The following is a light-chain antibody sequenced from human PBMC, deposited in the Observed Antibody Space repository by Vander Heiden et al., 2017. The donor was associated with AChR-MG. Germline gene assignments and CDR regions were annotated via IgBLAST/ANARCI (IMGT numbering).Light chain of an antibody. CDR2: GNS. J-gene: IGLJ3*02. CDR3: QSLDSSRSGWV. Sequence: QSVLTHPPSVSGAPGPRATISCTGSRHHIGSNYDITWYQRLPGTAHKPLMSGNSNRHSGDTDRFSGSKSGTSASLAITGLQAEDEADYYCQSLDSSRSGWVFGGGTKVTVL. CDR1: RHHIGSNYD. V-gene: IGLV1-40*01.